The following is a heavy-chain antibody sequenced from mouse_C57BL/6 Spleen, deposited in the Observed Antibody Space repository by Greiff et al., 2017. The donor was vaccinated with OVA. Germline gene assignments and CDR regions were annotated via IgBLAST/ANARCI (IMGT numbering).Heavy chain of an antibody. Sequence: EVQLEESEGGLVQPGSSMKISCKASGFTFSDYYMAWVSQVPEKGLEWVANINPDGSSTYYLDSLKSRFIISRDNAKNILYLQMSSPKSDDTATYYCARVQLAARYFDVWGTGTTVTVSS. CDR1: GFTFSDYY. CDR3: ARVQLAARYFDV. J-gene: IGHJ1*03. V-gene: IGHV5-16*01. D-gene: IGHD1-1*01. CDR2: INPDGSST.